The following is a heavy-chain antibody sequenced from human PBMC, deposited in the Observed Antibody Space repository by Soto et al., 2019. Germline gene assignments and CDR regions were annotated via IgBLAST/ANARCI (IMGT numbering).Heavy chain of an antibody. D-gene: IGHD6-13*01. Sequence: LSLTCTVSGGSISSGGYYWSWIRQHPGKGLEWIGYIYYSGSTYYNPSLKSRVTISVDTSKNQFSLKLSSVTAADTAVYYCARGTAGRVAFDIWGQGTMVTVSS. CDR1: GGSISSGGYY. V-gene: IGHV4-31*03. CDR3: ARGTAGRVAFDI. CDR2: IYYSGST. J-gene: IGHJ3*02.